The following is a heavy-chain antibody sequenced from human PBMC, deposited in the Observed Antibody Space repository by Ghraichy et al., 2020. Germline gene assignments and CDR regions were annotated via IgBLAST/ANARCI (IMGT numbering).Heavy chain of an antibody. J-gene: IGHJ4*02. CDR2: IKQDGIEK. CDR3: ARDDDGDLDY. CDR1: GFTSSSYW. Sequence: GGSLRLSCAASGFTSSSYWMAWVRQASGKGTEWVANIKQDGIEKHYVDSVRGRFTISRDNAKNSQYLQMNSLRAEDTALYYCARDDDGDLDYGGQGTLVTVSS. V-gene: IGHV3-7*03. D-gene: IGHD4-17*01.